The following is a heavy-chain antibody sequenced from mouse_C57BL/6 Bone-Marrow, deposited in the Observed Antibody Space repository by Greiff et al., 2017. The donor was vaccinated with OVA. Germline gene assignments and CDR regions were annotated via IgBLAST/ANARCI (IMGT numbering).Heavy chain of an antibody. Sequence: EVQLVESGPGLVKPSQSLSLTCSVTGYSITSGYYWNWIRQFPGNKLEWMGYISYDGSNNYNPSLKNRISITRDTSKNQFFLKLNSVTTEDTATYYCAREIYYGNWKYFDVWGTGTTVTVSS. CDR1: GYSITSGYY. CDR3: AREIYYGNWKYFDV. J-gene: IGHJ1*03. V-gene: IGHV3-6*01. D-gene: IGHD2-1*01. CDR2: ISYDGSN.